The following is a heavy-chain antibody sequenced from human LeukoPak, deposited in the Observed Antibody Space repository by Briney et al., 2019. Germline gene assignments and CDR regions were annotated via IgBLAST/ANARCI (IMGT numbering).Heavy chain of an antibody. Sequence: ASVKVSCKASGYTFTGYYMHWVRQAPGQGLEWMGWINPNSGGTNYAQKFQGRVTMTRDTSISTAYMELSRLRSDDTAVYYCALKGIAVAGTPVGEYFQHWGQGTLVTVSS. CDR2: INPNSGGT. CDR3: ALKGIAVAGTPVGEYFQH. J-gene: IGHJ1*01. D-gene: IGHD6-19*01. CDR1: GYTFTGYY. V-gene: IGHV1-2*02.